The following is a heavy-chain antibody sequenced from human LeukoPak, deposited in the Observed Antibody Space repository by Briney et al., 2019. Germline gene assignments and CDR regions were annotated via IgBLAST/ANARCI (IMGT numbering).Heavy chain of an antibody. V-gene: IGHV1-46*01. Sequence: ASVKVSCKASGYTFTSYYMHWVRQAPGQGLEWMGIINPSGGSTSYAQKFQGRVTMTRDTSTSTVYMELSSLRSEHTAVYYCARDVDYCSSTSCYFDYWGQGTLVTVSS. J-gene: IGHJ4*02. CDR2: INPSGGST. D-gene: IGHD2-2*01. CDR3: ARDVDYCSSTSCYFDY. CDR1: GYTFTSYY.